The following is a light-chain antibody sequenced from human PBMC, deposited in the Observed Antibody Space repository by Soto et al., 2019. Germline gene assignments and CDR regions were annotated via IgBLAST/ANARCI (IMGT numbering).Light chain of an antibody. V-gene: IGKV1-5*01. CDR3: QQYNSYSPLT. J-gene: IGKJ4*01. Sequence: DIQMTQSPSTLSASVGDRVTITCRASQSISSWLAWYQQKPGKAPKLLIYDASSLESGVPSRLSGSGSGTEFTLTISSLQPDDFATYYCQQYNSYSPLTCGGGTKGDIK. CDR2: DAS. CDR1: QSISSW.